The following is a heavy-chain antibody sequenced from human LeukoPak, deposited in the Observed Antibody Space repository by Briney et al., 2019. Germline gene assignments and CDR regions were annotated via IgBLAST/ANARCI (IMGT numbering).Heavy chain of an antibody. CDR2: ISHDGII. V-gene: IGHV3-74*01. D-gene: IGHD5-24*01. CDR3: ARDWVYKIDY. Sequence: GGSLRLSCAASGFTFSSHWMHWVRRTPGKGLVWVSRISHDGIISYADSVKGRFTISRDNAKNTLILQMNSLRVEDTAVYYCARDWVYKIDYWGRGTLVTVSS. J-gene: IGHJ4*02. CDR1: GFTFSSHW.